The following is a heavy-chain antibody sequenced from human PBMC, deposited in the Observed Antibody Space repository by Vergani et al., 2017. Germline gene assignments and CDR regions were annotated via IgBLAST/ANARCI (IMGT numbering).Heavy chain of an antibody. Sequence: QVQLVQSGAEVKKPGSSVKVSCKASGGTFSSYAISWVRQAPGQGLEWMGGIIPIFGTANYAQKFQGRVTITADESTSTAYMELSSLRSEDTAVYYCARPERLYSSGWNDAFDIWGQGTMVTVSS. CDR2: IIPIFGTA. V-gene: IGHV1-69*12. CDR1: GGTFSSYA. D-gene: IGHD6-19*01. CDR3: ARPERLYSSGWNDAFDI. J-gene: IGHJ3*02.